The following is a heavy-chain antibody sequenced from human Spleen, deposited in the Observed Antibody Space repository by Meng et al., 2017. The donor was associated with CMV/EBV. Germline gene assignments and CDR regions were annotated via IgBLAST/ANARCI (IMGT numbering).Heavy chain of an antibody. V-gene: IGHV4-61*01. CDR3: ARDWGSAGPFDP. CDR2: IYYSGNT. Sequence: FAGASVTSGSYYWSWLRQPPGKRLEWIGFIYYSGNTYYNPSLKSRVTISIDTSKNQFSLKMNSVTAADTAIYYCARDWGSAGPFDPWGQGALVTVSS. J-gene: IGHJ5*02. CDR1: GASVTSGSYY. D-gene: IGHD3-16*01.